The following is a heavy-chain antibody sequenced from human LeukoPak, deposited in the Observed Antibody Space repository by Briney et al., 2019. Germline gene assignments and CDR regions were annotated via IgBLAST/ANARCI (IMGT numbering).Heavy chain of an antibody. V-gene: IGHV4-30-2*01. J-gene: IGHJ4*02. Sequence: SETLSLTCTVSGGSISSGGFYWSWIRQPPGKGLEWIGYIYHSGSTYYNPSLKSRVTISVDRSKNQFSLKLSSVTAADTAVYYCARDPSGTNSRWGQGTLVTVSS. CDR2: IYHSGST. D-gene: IGHD1-7*01. CDR1: GGSISSGGFY. CDR3: ARDPSGTNSR.